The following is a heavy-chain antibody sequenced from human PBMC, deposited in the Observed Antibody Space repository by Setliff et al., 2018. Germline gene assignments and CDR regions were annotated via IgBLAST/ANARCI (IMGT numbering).Heavy chain of an antibody. D-gene: IGHD4-17*01. CDR1: GGTFSSYA. V-gene: IGHV1-69*13. J-gene: IGHJ6*02. CDR2: IIPIFGTA. CDR3: ARDLIDPDYGDYLSFYYYGMDV. Sequence: SVKVSCKASGGTFSSYAISWVRQAPGQGLEWMGGIIPIFGTANYAQKFQGRVTITADESTSTAYMELSSLRSVDTAVYYCARDLIDPDYGDYLSFYYYGMDVWGQGTTVTVSS.